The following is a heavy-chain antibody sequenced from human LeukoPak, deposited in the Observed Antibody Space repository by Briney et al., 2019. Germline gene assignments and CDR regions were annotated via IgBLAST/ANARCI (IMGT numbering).Heavy chain of an antibody. D-gene: IGHD6-6*01. CDR1: GGSISSYY. Sequence: SETLSLTCTVSGGSISSYYWSWIRQPPGKGLEWIGEINHSGSTNYNPSLKSRVTISVDTSKNQFSLKLSSVTAADTAVYYCARVLRGRRLVQGYWYFDLWGRGTLVTVSS. CDR3: ARVLRGRRLVQGYWYFDL. J-gene: IGHJ2*01. CDR2: INHSGST. V-gene: IGHV4-34*01.